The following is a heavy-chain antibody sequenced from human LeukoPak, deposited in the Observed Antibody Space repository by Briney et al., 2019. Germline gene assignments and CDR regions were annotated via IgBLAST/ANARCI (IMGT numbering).Heavy chain of an antibody. V-gene: IGHV4-39*01. D-gene: IGHD3-22*01. CDR1: GGSISSDMYY. CDR2: IYYTGST. Sequence: SETLSLTCTVSGGSISSDMYYWGWLRQSPGKGLEWIGNIYYTGSTYYSPSLKSRVTISVDTYRNQFSLKLSSVTAADTAVYYCASVALDSRGYHYFDYWGQGTLVTVSS. J-gene: IGHJ4*02. CDR3: ASVALDSRGYHYFDY.